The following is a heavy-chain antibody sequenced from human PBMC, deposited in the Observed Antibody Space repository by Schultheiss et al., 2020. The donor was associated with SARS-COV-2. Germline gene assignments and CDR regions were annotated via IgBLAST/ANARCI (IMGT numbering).Heavy chain of an antibody. J-gene: IGHJ5*02. V-gene: IGHV4-59*08. D-gene: IGHD3-22*01. CDR3: ARAPRDYDSSGYYGFDP. CDR1: GGSISSYY. Sequence: SETLSLTCTVSGGSISSYYWSWIRQPPGKGLEWIGYIYYSGSTNYNPSLKSRVTISVDTSKNQFSLKLSSVTAADTAVYYCARAPRDYDSSGYYGFDPWGQGTLVTVSS. CDR2: IYYSGST.